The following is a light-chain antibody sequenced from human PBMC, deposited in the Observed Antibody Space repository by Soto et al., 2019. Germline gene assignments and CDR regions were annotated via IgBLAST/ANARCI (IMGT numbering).Light chain of an antibody. CDR1: SSDVGAFSY. CDR2: EVS. CDR3: SAYTASRTYV. Sequence: QSVLTQPASVSGSPGQSITISCTGTSSDVGAFSYVSWYQQHPGKAPKLVIFEVSDRPSGVSSRFSGSKSGNTASLTISGLQAEDEADYYCSAYTASRTYVFGTGTKLTVL. J-gene: IGLJ1*01. V-gene: IGLV2-14*01.